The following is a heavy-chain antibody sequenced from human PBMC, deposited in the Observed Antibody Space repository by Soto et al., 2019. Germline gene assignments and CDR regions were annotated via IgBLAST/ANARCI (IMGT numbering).Heavy chain of an antibody. Sequence: SVKVSCKASGGTISSYAISWVRQAPGQGLEWMGGIIPIFGTANYAQKFQGRVTITADESTSTAYMELSSLRSEDTAVYYCARAGTAIFFWFDPWGQGTLVTVSS. J-gene: IGHJ5*02. CDR3: ARAGTAIFFWFDP. CDR2: IIPIFGTA. CDR1: GGTISSYA. V-gene: IGHV1-69*13. D-gene: IGHD5-18*01.